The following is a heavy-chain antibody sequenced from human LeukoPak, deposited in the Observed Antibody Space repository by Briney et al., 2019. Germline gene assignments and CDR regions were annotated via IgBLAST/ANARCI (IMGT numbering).Heavy chain of an antibody. CDR3: ARETGDYYYYYAMDV. D-gene: IGHD4-17*01. V-gene: IGHV3-30*03. CDR1: GFTFSSYG. CDR2: ISYDGSNK. Sequence: GRSLRLSCAASGFTFSSYGMHWVRQAPGKGLEWVAVISYDGSNKYYADSVKGRFTISRDNSKNTLYLQMNSPRAEDTAVYYCARETGDYYYYYAMDVWGQGTTVTVSS. J-gene: IGHJ6*02.